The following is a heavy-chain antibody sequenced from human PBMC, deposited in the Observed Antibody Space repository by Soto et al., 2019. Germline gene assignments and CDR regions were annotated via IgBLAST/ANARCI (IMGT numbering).Heavy chain of an antibody. D-gene: IGHD3-22*01. J-gene: IGHJ4*02. Sequence: GGSLRLSCAASGFTFSSYAMSWVRQAPGKGLEWVSAISGSGGSTYYADSVKGRFTISRDNSKNTLYLQMNSPRAEDTAVYYCAKDTHYDSSGYPYYFDYWGQGTLVTVSS. V-gene: IGHV3-23*01. CDR2: ISGSGGST. CDR3: AKDTHYDSSGYPYYFDY. CDR1: GFTFSSYA.